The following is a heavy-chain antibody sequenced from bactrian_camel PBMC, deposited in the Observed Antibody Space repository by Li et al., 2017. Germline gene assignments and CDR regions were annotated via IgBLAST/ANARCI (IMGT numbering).Heavy chain of an antibody. V-gene: IGHV3S1*01. CDR3: AADRNAYSCSGDPTNFPY. Sequence: HVQLVESGGGVVQPGGSLRLSCAASKYTASYACMGWFRQAPGKEREGVAAISSGGIATYYGDSVKGRVTISRGNGKNTLSLQMSSLKPEDTAMYFCAADRNAYSCSGDPTNFPYRGQGTQVTVS. D-gene: IGHD1*01. CDR2: ISSGGIAT. J-gene: IGHJ4*01. CDR1: KYTASYAC.